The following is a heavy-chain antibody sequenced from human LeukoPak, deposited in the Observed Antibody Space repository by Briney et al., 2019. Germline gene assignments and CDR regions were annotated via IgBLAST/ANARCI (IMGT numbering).Heavy chain of an antibody. CDR2: IYSGGST. CDR3: AKDLGYCISTSCYLEY. V-gene: IGHV3-53*01. CDR1: GFTVNSNY. D-gene: IGHD2-2*01. J-gene: IGHJ4*02. Sequence: GGSLRLSCAASGFTVNSNYMSWFRQAPGKGLEWVSVIYSGGSTYYADSVKGRFTISRDNSKNTLYLQMNSLRAEDTAVYYCAKDLGYCISTSCYLEYWGQGTLVTVSS.